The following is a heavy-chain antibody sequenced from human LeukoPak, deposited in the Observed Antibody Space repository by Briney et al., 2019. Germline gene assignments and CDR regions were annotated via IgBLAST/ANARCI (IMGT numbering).Heavy chain of an antibody. D-gene: IGHD3-10*01. CDR3: AKLSYYGSGSYIY. CDR2: ISGSGGST. Sequence: GGSLRLSCAASGFTFSSYAMSWVRQAPGKGLEWVSAISGSGGSTYYADSVKGRFTISRDNSKNTLCLQMNSLRAEDTAVYYCAKLSYYGSGSYIYWGQGTLVTVSS. V-gene: IGHV3-23*01. J-gene: IGHJ4*02. CDR1: GFTFSSYA.